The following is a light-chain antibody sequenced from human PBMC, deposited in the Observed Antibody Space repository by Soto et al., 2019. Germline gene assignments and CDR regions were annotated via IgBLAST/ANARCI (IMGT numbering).Light chain of an antibody. V-gene: IGKV1-12*01. CDR3: LQVNSFPRT. CDR1: QGIGVR. CDR2: AAS. Sequence: DIQMTQSPSSLSASIGDRVTITCRASQGIGVRLAWFQQKPGKAPQFLIQAASSLQSGAPSRFSGSGSGTEFILTINSLQPEDVAVYYCLQVNSFPRTFGQGTKVDIK. J-gene: IGKJ1*01.